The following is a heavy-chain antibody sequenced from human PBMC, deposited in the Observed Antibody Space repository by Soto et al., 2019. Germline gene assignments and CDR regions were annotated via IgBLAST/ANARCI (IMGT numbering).Heavy chain of an antibody. Sequence: QVQLQQWGAGLLKPSETLSLTCAVYGGSFSGYYWSWIRQPPGKGLEWIGEINHSGSTNYNPSLNSRVTISVDTSKNQFSLKLSSVTAADTAVYYCARGPGMGYWGQGTLVTVSS. CDR1: GGSFSGYY. CDR2: INHSGST. V-gene: IGHV4-34*01. CDR3: ARGPGMGY. J-gene: IGHJ4*02. D-gene: IGHD2-8*01.